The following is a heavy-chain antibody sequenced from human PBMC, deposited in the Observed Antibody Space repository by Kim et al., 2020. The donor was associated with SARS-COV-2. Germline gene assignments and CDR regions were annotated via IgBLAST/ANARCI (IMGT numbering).Heavy chain of an antibody. Sequence: GGSLRLSCAASGFTFSSYWMHWVRQAPGKGLVWVSRINSDGSSTSYADSVKGRFTISRDNAKNTLYLQMNSLRAEDTAVYYCARDRTPTEYNWNYLDYYYYGMDVWGQGTTVTVSS. D-gene: IGHD1-7*01. CDR2: INSDGSST. V-gene: IGHV3-74*01. CDR3: ARDRTPTEYNWNYLDYYYYGMDV. CDR1: GFTFSSYW. J-gene: IGHJ6*02.